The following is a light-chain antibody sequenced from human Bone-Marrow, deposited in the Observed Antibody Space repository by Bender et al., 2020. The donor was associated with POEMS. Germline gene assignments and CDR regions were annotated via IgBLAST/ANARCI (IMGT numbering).Light chain of an antibody. CDR1: SRDVGGYNY. CDR3: CSYAGSGTLWV. CDR2: DVT. Sequence: QSALTQPASVSGSPGQSITISCTGTSRDVGGYNYVSWYQHHPGEAPKLLIYDVTKRPSGVSDRFSGSKSGNTASLTISGLQAEDESNYYCCSYAGSGTLWVFGGGTKVTVL. J-gene: IGLJ3*02. V-gene: IGLV2-23*02.